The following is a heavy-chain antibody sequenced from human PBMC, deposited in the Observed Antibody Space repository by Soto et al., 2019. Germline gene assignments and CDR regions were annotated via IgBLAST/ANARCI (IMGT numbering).Heavy chain of an antibody. Sequence: VQLVESGGGVVQPGRSLRLSCAASGFTFTTFWMSWVRQAPGKGLDWVANIRQDGGAQYYVDSVKGRFTISRDNAKNSVYLQMDSLRAEDTAVYYCVRGGHGSGSYLGSYWGQGILVTVSS. J-gene: IGHJ4*02. D-gene: IGHD3-10*01. V-gene: IGHV3-7*03. CDR1: GFTFTTFW. CDR3: VRGGHGSGSYLGSY. CDR2: IRQDGGAQ.